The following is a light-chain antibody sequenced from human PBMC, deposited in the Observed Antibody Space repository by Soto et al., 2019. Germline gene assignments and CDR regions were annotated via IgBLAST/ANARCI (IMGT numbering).Light chain of an antibody. V-gene: IGKV3-20*01. CDR3: QQYGSWLT. CDR2: GAS. J-gene: IGKJ4*01. Sequence: EIVLTQSPGTLSLSPGERATLSCRASQSVSSSYLAWYQQKPGQAPRLLIYGASSRATGIPDRFSGSGSGTEFTLTISRLEPEDFAVYYCQQYGSWLTFGGGTKGEI. CDR1: QSVSSSY.